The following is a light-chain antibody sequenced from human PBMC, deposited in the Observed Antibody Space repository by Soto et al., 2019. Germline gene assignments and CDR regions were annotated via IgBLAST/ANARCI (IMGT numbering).Light chain of an antibody. CDR2: GAS. V-gene: IGKV3-20*01. CDR1: KSVSSSY. Sequence: EIVLTQSPVTLSLSPGERSTLSCRASKSVSSSYLAWYQQKPGQAPRLLIYGASSRATGIPDRFSGSGSGTDFTLTISRLEPEDFAVYYCQQYGSSPNTFGQGTRLEIK. J-gene: IGKJ5*01. CDR3: QQYGSSPNT.